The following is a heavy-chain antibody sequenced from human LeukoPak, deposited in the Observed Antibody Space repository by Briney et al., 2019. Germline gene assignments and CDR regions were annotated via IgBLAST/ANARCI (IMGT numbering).Heavy chain of an antibody. D-gene: IGHD3-3*01. CDR3: ARRVVAIFYFDY. CDR2: IYHSGIT. Sequence: PSETLSLTCAVSGGSISSGGYSWSWIRQPPGKGLEWIGYIYHSGITYYNPSLKSRVTMSLDRSKNQFSLKLTSATAADTAVYYCARRVVAIFYFDYWGQGALVTVSS. CDR1: GGSISSGGYS. V-gene: IGHV4-30-2*01. J-gene: IGHJ4*02.